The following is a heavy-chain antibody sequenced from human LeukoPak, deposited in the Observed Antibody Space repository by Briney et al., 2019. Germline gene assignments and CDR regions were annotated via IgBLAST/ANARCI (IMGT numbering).Heavy chain of an antibody. CDR2: IYYSGST. Sequence: SETLSLTCTVSGGSISSGGYYWSWIRQHPGKGQEWIGYIYYSGSTYYNPSLKSRVTISVDTSKNQFSLKLSSVTAADTAVYYCARAGRYYYELDVWGQGTTVTVSS. CDR3: ARAGRYYYELDV. J-gene: IGHJ6*02. D-gene: IGHD3-22*01. CDR1: GGSISSGGYY. V-gene: IGHV4-31*03.